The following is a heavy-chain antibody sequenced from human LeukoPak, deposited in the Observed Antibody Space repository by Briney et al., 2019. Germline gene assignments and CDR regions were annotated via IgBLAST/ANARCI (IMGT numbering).Heavy chain of an antibody. CDR3: AKDRWTGSYYFDF. V-gene: IGHV3-30*18. Sequence: GESLKISCAASGFTFSNYDMHWVRQAPGEGLEWVAVISYDGTDKSYADSVKGRFTISRDNSKSTLYLQMNSLRPADTAVYYCAKDRWTGSYYFDFWGQGALLTVSS. CDR2: ISYDGTDK. D-gene: IGHD4-23*01. CDR1: GFTFSNYD. J-gene: IGHJ4*02.